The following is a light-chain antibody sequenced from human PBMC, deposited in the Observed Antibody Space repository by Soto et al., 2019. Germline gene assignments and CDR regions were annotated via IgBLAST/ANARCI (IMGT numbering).Light chain of an antibody. V-gene: IGLV1-47*01. CDR3: AAWDDSLSVV. J-gene: IGLJ2*01. Sequence: VLTQPPSASGTPGQRVTISCSGSSSNIGSNYVYWYQQLPGTAPKLLIYRNNQRPSGVPDRFSGSKSGTSASLAISGLRSEDEAAYYCAAWDDSLSVVFGGGTKLTVL. CDR2: RNN. CDR1: SSNIGSNY.